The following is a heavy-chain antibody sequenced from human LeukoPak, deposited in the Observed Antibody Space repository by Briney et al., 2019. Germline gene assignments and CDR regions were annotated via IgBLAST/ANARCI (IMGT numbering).Heavy chain of an antibody. J-gene: IGHJ4*02. CDR2: IYSGGST. CDR3: ARRAGDYSHPYDY. V-gene: IGHV3-53*01. CDR1: GVTVSSNC. Sequence: SGGSLRLSCAASGVTVSSNCMSWVRQAPGKGLEWVSHIYSGGSTYYTDSVKSRFTISRDTSKNTLYLQMNSLRAEDTAVYYCARRAGDYSHPYDYWGQGILVTVSS. D-gene: IGHD3-22*01.